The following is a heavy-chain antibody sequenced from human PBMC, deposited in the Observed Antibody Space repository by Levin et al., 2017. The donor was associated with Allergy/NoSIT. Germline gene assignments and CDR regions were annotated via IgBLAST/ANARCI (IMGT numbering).Heavy chain of an antibody. V-gene: IGHV1-2*06. D-gene: IGHD6-13*01. CDR1: GFTFTIYD. CDR3: AREIIAAPPYNWFDT. J-gene: IGHJ5*02. CDR2: LNPNTGGT. Sequence: ASVKVSCKASGFTFTIYDIHWVRQAPGQGLEWVGRLNPNTGGTDSAQKFMGRVTMTRDTSTTTAFMELTRLRPDDTAIYYCAREIIAAPPYNWFDTWGQGALVTVSS.